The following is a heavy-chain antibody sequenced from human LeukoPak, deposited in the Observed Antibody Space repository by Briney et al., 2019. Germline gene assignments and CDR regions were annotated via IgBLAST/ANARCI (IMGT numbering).Heavy chain of an antibody. CDR3: ASSRLAVARQFDY. V-gene: IGHV3-9*01. CDR2: ISWNSGSI. Sequence: GGSLRLSCAASGFTFDDYAMHWVRHAPGKGLEWVSGISWNSGSIGYADSVKGRFTISRDNAKNSLYLQMNSLRAEDTALYYCASSRLAVARQFDYWGQGTLVTVSS. J-gene: IGHJ4*02. D-gene: IGHD6-19*01. CDR1: GFTFDDYA.